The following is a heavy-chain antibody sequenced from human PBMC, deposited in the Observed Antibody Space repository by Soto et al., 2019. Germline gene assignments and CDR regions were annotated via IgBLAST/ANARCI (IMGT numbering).Heavy chain of an antibody. CDR1: GFTFSDYY. CDR2: ITGSGSSI. D-gene: IGHD6-6*01. V-gene: IGHV3-11*01. J-gene: IGHJ4*02. Sequence: PGGSLRLSCAASGFTFSDYYMSWIRQAPGKGLEWVSYITGSGSSIYYADSVKGRFTISRDNAKNSLYLQMNSLRAEDTAVYYCARDKGQLVPADGYCGQGTLVTVSS. CDR3: ARDKGQLVPADGY.